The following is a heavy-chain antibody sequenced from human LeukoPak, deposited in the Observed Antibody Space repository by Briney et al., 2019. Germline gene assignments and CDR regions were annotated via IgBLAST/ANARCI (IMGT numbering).Heavy chain of an antibody. CDR3: AKNRGAGSHYYYHMNV. J-gene: IGHJ6*03. D-gene: IGHD1-26*01. CDR1: GFGFSGYG. Sequence: GGSLRLSCAASGFGFSGYGMHWVRQTPGKGLEWVAFIRYDGSTKDYADSVRGRFTISRDNSKNTLYLQLNSLRVEDTAVYYCAKNRGAGSHYYYHMNVWGKGTTVTVSS. V-gene: IGHV3-30*02. CDR2: IRYDGSTK.